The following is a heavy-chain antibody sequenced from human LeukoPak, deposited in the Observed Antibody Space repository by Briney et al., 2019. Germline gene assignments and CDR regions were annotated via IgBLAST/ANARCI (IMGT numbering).Heavy chain of an antibody. CDR3: ASMTTVTTLDY. CDR2: INHSGST. CDR1: GFTFDDYA. V-gene: IGHV4-34*01. J-gene: IGHJ4*02. D-gene: IGHD4-17*01. Sequence: GSLRLSCAASGFTFDDYAMHWIRQPPGKGLEWIGEINHSGSTNYNPSLKSRVTISVDTSKNQFSLKLSSVTAADTAVYYCASMTTVTTLDYWGQGTLVTVSS.